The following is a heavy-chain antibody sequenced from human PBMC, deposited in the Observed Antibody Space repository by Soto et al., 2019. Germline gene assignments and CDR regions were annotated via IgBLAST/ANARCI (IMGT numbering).Heavy chain of an antibody. CDR2: ISGSGGST. J-gene: IGHJ6*02. CDR3: AKDVHGWRITIFGVVINPRMDV. CDR1: GFTFSSYA. V-gene: IGHV3-23*01. D-gene: IGHD3-3*01. Sequence: GGSLRLSCAASGFTFSSYAMSWVRQAPGKGLEWVSAISGSGGSTYYADSVKGRFTISRDNSKNTLYLQMNSLRAEDTAVYYCAKDVHGWRITIFGVVINPRMDVWGQGTTVTVSS.